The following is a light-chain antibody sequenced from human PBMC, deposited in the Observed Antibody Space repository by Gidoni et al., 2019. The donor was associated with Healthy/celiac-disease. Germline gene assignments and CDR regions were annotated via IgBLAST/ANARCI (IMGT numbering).Light chain of an antibody. J-gene: IGKJ4*01. V-gene: IGKV3-20*01. CDR3: HQYGSSPLT. Sequence: EIVLTQSPGTLSLSHGERATLPSRASQSVSSSYLAWYQQKPGQAPRLLIYGASRMATGIPYRFSGSGSGTDFTLTISSLEPEDFAVYYCHQYGSSPLTFGGXTKVEIK. CDR1: QSVSSSY. CDR2: GAS.